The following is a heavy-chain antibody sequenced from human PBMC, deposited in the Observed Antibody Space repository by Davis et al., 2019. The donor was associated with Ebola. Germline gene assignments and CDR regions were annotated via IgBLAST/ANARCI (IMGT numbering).Heavy chain of an antibody. V-gene: IGHV3-48*01. CDR3: VKKGHYDSSGYYGPFDY. Sequence: GGSLRLSCAASGFTFSRYSMNWVRQAPGKGLEWVSYISSSGVTIYYADSVKGRFTISRDNSKNTLYLQMNSLRAEDTALYYCVKKGHYDSSGYYGPFDYWGQGTLVTVSS. J-gene: IGHJ4*02. CDR2: ISSSGVTI. D-gene: IGHD3-22*01. CDR1: GFTFSRYS.